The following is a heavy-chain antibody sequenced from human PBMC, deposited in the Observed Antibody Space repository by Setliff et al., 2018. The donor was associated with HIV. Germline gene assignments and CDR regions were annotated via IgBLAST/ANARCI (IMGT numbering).Heavy chain of an antibody. V-gene: IGHV4-59*08. D-gene: IGHD3-22*01. J-gene: IGHJ4*02. CDR3: ARQDSGGYYSLDY. Sequence: SETLSLTCTVSGGSISSYYWSWIRQSPGKGLEWIGNIYHTGSSYYNPSLNDRATISLDTSKNQFSLKLNSVPAADTAVYYCARQDSGGYYSLDYWGQGTLVSVSS. CDR2: IYHTGSS. CDR1: GGSISSYY.